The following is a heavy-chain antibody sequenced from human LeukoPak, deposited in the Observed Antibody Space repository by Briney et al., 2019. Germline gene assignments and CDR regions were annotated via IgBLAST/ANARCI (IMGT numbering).Heavy chain of an antibody. V-gene: IGHV1-69*13. J-gene: IGHJ1*01. CDR3: ARYTYYYDSSGYYYGYFQH. D-gene: IGHD3-22*01. CDR1: GGTFSSYA. CDR2: IIPIFGTA. Sequence: GASVKVSCKASGGTFSSYAISWVRQAPGQGLEWIGGIIPIFGTANYAQKFQGRVTITADESTSTAYMELRSLRSDDTAVYYCARYTYYYDSSGYYYGYFQHWGQGTLVTVSS.